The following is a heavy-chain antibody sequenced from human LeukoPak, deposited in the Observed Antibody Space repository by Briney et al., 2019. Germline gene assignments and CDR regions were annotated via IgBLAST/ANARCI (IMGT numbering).Heavy chain of an antibody. CDR3: ARGGGAFCGGDCYRNFDH. CDR1: GVTVSSDY. D-gene: IGHD2-21*02. J-gene: IGHJ4*02. CDR2: IYSGGNT. V-gene: IGHV3-66*02. Sequence: GGSLLLSCAASGVTVSSDYMSWVRRAPGKGLEWVSVIYSGGNTYYAGSVKGRFTISRDNSKNTLSLQMNSLRDEDTAVYYCARGGGAFCGGDCYRNFDHWGPGTLVTVSS.